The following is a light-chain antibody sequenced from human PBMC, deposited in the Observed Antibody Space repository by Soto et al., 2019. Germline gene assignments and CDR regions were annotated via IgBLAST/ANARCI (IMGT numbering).Light chain of an antibody. CDR3: QQYNTYSLLT. J-gene: IGKJ4*01. V-gene: IGKV1-5*01. CDR1: QSISSW. CDR2: DAY. Sequence: DIQMTQSPSTLSGSVGDIVTITCRASQSISSWLAWYQQKPGKAPKLMIYDAYSLESGVPSRFRGSGSGTEFTLTISSLQPDDFATYYCQQYNTYSLLTFGGGTKVDIK.